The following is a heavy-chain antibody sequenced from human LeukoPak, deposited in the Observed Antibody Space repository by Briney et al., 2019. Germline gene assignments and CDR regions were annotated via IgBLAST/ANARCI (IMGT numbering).Heavy chain of an antibody. CDR3: ARPSGSYRAEYFQH. D-gene: IGHD1-26*01. V-gene: IGHV4-39*01. CDR1: GDSISSTSYY. Sequence: PSETLSLTCTVSGDSISSTSYYCGWIRQPPGKVLEWIGTIYYSGRTYYNPSLKSPVTVLVATAQNQVYLKLSSVTAADTAVYYCARPSGSYRAEYFQHWGQGTLVTVSS. J-gene: IGHJ1*01. CDR2: IYYSGRT.